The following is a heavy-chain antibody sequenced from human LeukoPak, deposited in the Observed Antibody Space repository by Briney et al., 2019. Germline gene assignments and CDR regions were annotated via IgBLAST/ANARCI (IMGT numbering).Heavy chain of an antibody. V-gene: IGHV4-4*02. Sequence: PSETLSLTCAVSGGSISSNNWWGWVRQPPGKGLEWIGEIYHSGSPNYNPSLKSRVTISVDKSKNQFSLKLSSVTAADTAVYYCARDPAEYCSGGSCYYYGMDVWGQGTTVTVSS. D-gene: IGHD2-15*01. CDR2: IYHSGSP. J-gene: IGHJ6*02. CDR1: GGSISSNNW. CDR3: ARDPAEYCSGGSCYYYGMDV.